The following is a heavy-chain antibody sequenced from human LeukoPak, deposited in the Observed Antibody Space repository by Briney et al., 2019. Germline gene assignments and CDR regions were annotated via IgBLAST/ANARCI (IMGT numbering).Heavy chain of an antibody. Sequence: ASVKVSCKASGYTFTGYYMHWVRQAPGQGLEWMGWINPNSGGPHYAQKFQGRVTMTRDTSISTAYMELSRLRSDDTAVYYCARRRDGYGGFDYGGQGTLVTVSA. CDR2: INPNSGGP. J-gene: IGHJ4*02. D-gene: IGHD4/OR15-4a*01. CDR3: ARRRDGYGGFDY. CDR1: GYTFTGYY. V-gene: IGHV1-2*02.